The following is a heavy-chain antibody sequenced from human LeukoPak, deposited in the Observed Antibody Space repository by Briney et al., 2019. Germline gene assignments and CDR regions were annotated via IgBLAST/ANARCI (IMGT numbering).Heavy chain of an antibody. V-gene: IGHV1-24*01. D-gene: IGHD1-26*01. Sequence: GASVKVSCKVSGYILTELSMHWVRQAPGKGLEWMGGFDPEDGETIYAQKFQGRVTMTEDTSTDTAYMELSSLRSEDTAVYYCATDFSDYLFKSGSSPGGYWGQGTLVTVSS. CDR3: ATDFSDYLFKSGSSPGGY. CDR1: GYILTELS. J-gene: IGHJ4*02. CDR2: FDPEDGET.